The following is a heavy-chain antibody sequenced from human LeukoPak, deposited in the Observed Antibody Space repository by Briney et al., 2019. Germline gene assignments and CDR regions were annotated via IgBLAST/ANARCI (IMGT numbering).Heavy chain of an antibody. V-gene: IGHV3-23*01. Sequence: GGSLRLSCAASGFTFSSYAMSWVRQAPGKGLEWVSAISGSGGSTYYADSVKGRFTISRDNSKNTLYLQMNSLRAEDTAVYYCARAGGGFGEYYFDYWGQGTLVTVSS. J-gene: IGHJ4*02. D-gene: IGHD3-10*01. CDR2: ISGSGGST. CDR3: ARAGGGFGEYYFDY. CDR1: GFTFSSYA.